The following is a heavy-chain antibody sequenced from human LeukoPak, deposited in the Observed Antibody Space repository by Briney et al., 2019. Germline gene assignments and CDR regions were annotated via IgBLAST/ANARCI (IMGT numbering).Heavy chain of an antibody. CDR3: ARVAIVGARDFDY. CDR1: GYTFTSSY. J-gene: IGHJ4*02. V-gene: IGHV1-46*01. D-gene: IGHD1-26*01. CDR2: INPSGGST. Sequence: ASVKVSCKASGYTFTSSYMHWVRQAPGQGLEWMGIINPSGGSTTYAQKFQGRVTITTDESTSTAYMELSSLRSEDTAVYYCARVAIVGARDFDYWGQGTLVTVSS.